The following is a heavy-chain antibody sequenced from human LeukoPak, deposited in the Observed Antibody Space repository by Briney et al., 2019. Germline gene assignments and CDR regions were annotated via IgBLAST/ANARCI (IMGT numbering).Heavy chain of an antibody. Sequence: GGSLRLSCAASGFTFSSYAMHWVRQAPGKGLEWVAVISYDGSNKYYADSVKGRFTISRDNSKNTLYLQMNSLRAEDTAVYYCARDGSYSSGWYADYYYGMDVWGQGTTVTVSS. CDR2: ISYDGSNK. V-gene: IGHV3-30-3*01. D-gene: IGHD6-19*01. J-gene: IGHJ6*02. CDR3: ARDGSYSSGWYADYYYGMDV. CDR1: GFTFSSYA.